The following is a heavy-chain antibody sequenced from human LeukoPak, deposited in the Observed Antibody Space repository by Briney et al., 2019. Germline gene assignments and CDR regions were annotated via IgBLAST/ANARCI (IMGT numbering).Heavy chain of an antibody. V-gene: IGHV3-23*01. CDR1: GFTFSSYA. J-gene: IGHJ4*02. CDR3: ASASSGWYDY. CDR2: ISNSGVTT. D-gene: IGHD6-19*01. Sequence: GGSLRLSCVASGFTFSSYAMSWVRQAPGKGLEWVSVISNSGVTTHYADSVKGRFTISRDNSKNTVYLQMNSLRAEDTAVYYCASASSGWYDYWGQGTLVTVSS.